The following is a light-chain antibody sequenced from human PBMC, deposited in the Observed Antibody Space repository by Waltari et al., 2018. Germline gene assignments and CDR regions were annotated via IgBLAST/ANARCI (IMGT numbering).Light chain of an antibody. CDR2: DAS. Sequence: EIVLTQSPATLSLSPGESVTLSCRASQTVSSYVAWYQQIPGQAPRLLIYDASIRVPGTPARFSGSGSGTDFTLTISSLEPEDFAVYYCQHRSNWPPGLTFGGGTKVEIK. J-gene: IGKJ4*01. V-gene: IGKV3-11*01. CDR3: QHRSNWPPGLT. CDR1: QTVSSY.